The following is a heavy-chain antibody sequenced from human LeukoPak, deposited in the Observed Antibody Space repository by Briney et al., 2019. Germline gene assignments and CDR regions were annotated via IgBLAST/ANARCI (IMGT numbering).Heavy chain of an antibody. CDR2: IRVSGST. Sequence: GGSLRLSCTTSGFTFSSYALSWVRQAPGKGLEWVSGIRVSGSTYYPDSVTGRFTISRDNSENMLYLQMNSLRAEDTAVYYCAKDDTAMARHYWGQGTLVTVSS. V-gene: IGHV3-23*01. D-gene: IGHD5-18*01. CDR1: GFTFSSYA. J-gene: IGHJ4*02. CDR3: AKDDTAMARHY.